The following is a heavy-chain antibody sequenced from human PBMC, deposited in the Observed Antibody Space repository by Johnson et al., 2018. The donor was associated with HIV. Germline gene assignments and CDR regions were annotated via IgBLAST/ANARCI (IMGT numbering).Heavy chain of an antibody. Sequence: QVQLVESGGGVVQPGRSLRLSCAASGFTFSNFGFHWVRQAPGKGLEWVAVISYDGSDKYSADHVKGRFTISRDSSKNTLYLQMSSLRAEDTAVYYCARGRPMWEPLWGGAFDFWGQGTMVTVSS. CDR3: ARGRPMWEPLWGGAFDF. J-gene: IGHJ3*01. CDR1: GFTFSNFG. V-gene: IGHV3-30*03. CDR2: ISYDGSDK. D-gene: IGHD1-26*01.